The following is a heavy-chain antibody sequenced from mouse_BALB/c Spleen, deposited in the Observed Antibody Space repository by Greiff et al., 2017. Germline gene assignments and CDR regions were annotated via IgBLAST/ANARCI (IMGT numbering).Heavy chain of an antibody. CDR2: ISSGGGST. Sequence: EVKLQESGGGLVKPGGSLKLSCAASGFAFSSYDMSWVRQTPEKRLEWVAYISSGGGSTYYPDTVKGRFTISRDNAKNTLYLQMSSLKSEDTAMYYCARWVLRLRCYAMDYWGQGTSVTVSS. J-gene: IGHJ4*01. V-gene: IGHV5-12-1*01. CDR1: GFAFSSYD. D-gene: IGHD1-2*01. CDR3: ARWVLRLRCYAMDY.